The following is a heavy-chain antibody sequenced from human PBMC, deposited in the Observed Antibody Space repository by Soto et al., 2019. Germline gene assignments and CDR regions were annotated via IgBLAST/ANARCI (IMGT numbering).Heavy chain of an antibody. V-gene: IGHV3-66*01. J-gene: IGHJ4*02. CDR2: IYTGGST. CDR3: ARGPFRHFDS. Sequence: PGGSLRLSCAASGFTVSSNYMRWVRQAPGKGLEWVSVIYTGGSTYYADSAKGRFTISRDNSKNTLYLQMNSLRAEDTAMYYCARGPFRHFDSWGQGTRVTVSS. CDR1: GFTVSSNY.